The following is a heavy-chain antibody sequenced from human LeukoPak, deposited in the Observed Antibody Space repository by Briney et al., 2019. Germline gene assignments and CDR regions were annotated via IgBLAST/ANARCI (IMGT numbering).Heavy chain of an antibody. CDR3: ARGPPPMGEWELVFDY. D-gene: IGHD1-26*01. CDR1: GYTFTGYY. CDR2: INPNSGGT. Sequence: GASVKVSCKASGYTFTGYYMHWVRQAPGQGLEWMGWINPNSGGTNYARKFQGRDTMTRDTSISTAYMELSRLRSDDTAVYYCARGPPPMGEWELVFDYWGQGTLVTVSS. V-gene: IGHV1-2*02. J-gene: IGHJ4*02.